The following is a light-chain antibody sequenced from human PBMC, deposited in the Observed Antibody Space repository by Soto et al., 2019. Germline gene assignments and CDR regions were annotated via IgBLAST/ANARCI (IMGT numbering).Light chain of an antibody. CDR2: EVS. CDR1: SSDVGGYKF. V-gene: IGLV2-8*01. CDR3: SSYAGSNNFV. Sequence: QSALTQPPSASGSPGQSVTISCTGTSSDVGGYKFVSWYQQHPGKAPKLMISEVSRRPSGVPERFSGSKSGNTASLTVSGLQADDEAHYYCSSYAGSNNFVFGTGTKLTVL. J-gene: IGLJ1*01.